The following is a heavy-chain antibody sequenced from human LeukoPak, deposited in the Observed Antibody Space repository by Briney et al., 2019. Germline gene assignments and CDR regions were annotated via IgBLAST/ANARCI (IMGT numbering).Heavy chain of an antibody. CDR2: ISVGSNYI. CDR3: ARLRRNSDRSGYYYYYDY. J-gene: IGHJ4*02. CDR1: GYTFSSYS. D-gene: IGHD3-22*01. V-gene: IGHV3-21*01. Sequence: PGGSLRLSCAASGYTFSSYSINWVRQAPGKGLEWVSSISVGSNYIYYADSVRGRFSISSDDARNSLYLQMDSLRGDDTAVYYCARLRRNSDRSGYYYYYDYWGQGTLVTVSS.